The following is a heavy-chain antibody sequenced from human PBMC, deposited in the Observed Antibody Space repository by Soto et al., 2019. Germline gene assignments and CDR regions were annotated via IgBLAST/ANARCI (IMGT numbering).Heavy chain of an antibody. CDR2: TYYKSKWNN. CDR3: TGITWFRGMDV. CDR1: GDSVSSKSAG. Sequence: SQRLSLPRGISGDSVSSKSAGWNWISQSPSRGLEWLGRTYYKSKWNNDYALSVKSRITINPDTSKNQFSLHLYSVTPEDTAVYYCTGITWFRGMDVWGQGTPVTVSS. J-gene: IGHJ6*02. D-gene: IGHD3-10*01. V-gene: IGHV6-1*01.